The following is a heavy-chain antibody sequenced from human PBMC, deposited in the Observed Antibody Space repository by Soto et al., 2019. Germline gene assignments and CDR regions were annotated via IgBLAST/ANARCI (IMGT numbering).Heavy chain of an antibody. J-gene: IGHJ4*02. CDR2: IYYGGTT. CDR3: ARGWYYFDV. Sequence: SETRSLTCDVSVEPMTGGYYWGWIRQSPGKGLEWIGSIYYGGTTYYNPSLRSRLAISIDTSKNQFSLRLSSVTAADTALYYCARGWYYFDVWGQGSLVTVSS. CDR1: VEPMTGGYY. V-gene: IGHV4-38-2*01. D-gene: IGHD2-15*01.